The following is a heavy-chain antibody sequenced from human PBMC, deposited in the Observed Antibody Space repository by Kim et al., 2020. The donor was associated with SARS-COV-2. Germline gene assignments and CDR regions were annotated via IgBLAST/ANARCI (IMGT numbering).Heavy chain of an antibody. Sequence: GGSLRLSCAASGFTFSDYYMSWIRQAPGKGLEWVSYISSSSSYTNYADSVKGRFTISRDNAKNSLYLQMNSLRAEDTAVYYCARDASLGYYDSSGYLVVGGMDVWGQGTTVTVSS. V-gene: IGHV3-11*06. CDR1: GFTFSDYY. D-gene: IGHD3-22*01. CDR3: ARDASLGYYDSSGYLVVGGMDV. J-gene: IGHJ6*02. CDR2: ISSSSSYT.